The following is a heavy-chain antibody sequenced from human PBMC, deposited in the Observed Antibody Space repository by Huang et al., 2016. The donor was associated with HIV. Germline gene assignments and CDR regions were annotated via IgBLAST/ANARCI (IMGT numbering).Heavy chain of an antibody. CDR1: GFTFSTYA. Sequence: EVQLLESGGGLVQPGGSLRLSCAASGFTFSTYAMSWVRRGPGMGLEGVSTIRGSVSGTYYADSVKGRFTISRDNSKNTLYLQMNSLRAEDTAVYYCARNTDSSSWYTDAFDIWGQGTMVTVSS. D-gene: IGHD6-13*01. CDR2: IRGSVSGT. V-gene: IGHV3-23*01. CDR3: ARNTDSSSWYTDAFDI. J-gene: IGHJ3*02.